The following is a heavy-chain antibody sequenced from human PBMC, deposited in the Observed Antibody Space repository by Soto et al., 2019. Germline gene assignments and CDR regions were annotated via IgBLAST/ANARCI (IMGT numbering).Heavy chain of an antibody. V-gene: IGHV1-69*01. J-gene: IGHJ5*02. CDR1: GGTFSSYA. CDR3: ARGYCSSTSCYRAWFDP. CDR2: IIPIFGTA. D-gene: IGHD2-2*01. Sequence: QVQLVQSGAEVKKPGSSVKVSCKASGGTFSSYAISWVRQAPGQGLEWMGGIIPIFGTANYAQKFQGRVTITADESTSTAYMELSSLSSEDTAVYYCARGYCSSTSCYRAWFDPWGQGTLVTVSS.